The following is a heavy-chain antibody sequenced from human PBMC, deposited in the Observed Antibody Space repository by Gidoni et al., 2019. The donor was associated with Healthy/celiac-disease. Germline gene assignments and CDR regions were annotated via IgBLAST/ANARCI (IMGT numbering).Heavy chain of an antibody. CDR2: IWYDGSNK. Sequence: QVQLVESGGGVVQPGRSLRLSCAASGFTFSSYGMHWVRQAPGKGLEWVAVIWYDGSNKYYADSVKGRFTISRYNSKNTLYLQMNSLRAEDTAVYYCARDRAAVAGLVEYYFDYWGQGTLVTVSS. D-gene: IGHD6-19*01. CDR3: ARDRAAVAGLVEYYFDY. J-gene: IGHJ4*02. CDR1: GFTFSSYG. V-gene: IGHV3-33*01.